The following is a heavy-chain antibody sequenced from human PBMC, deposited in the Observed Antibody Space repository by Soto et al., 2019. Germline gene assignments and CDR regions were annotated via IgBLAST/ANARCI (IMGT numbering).Heavy chain of an antibody. CDR2: ISGSGRTI. CDR1: GFTFSNYD. J-gene: IGHJ6*02. V-gene: IGHV3-48*03. D-gene: IGHD3-3*01. Sequence: GGSLRLSCAASGFTFSNYDMNWVRQAPGKGLEWVSYISGSGRTIYYADSVKGRFTTSRDSAKKSLFLQMNSLRAEDTALYYCARGHYDFWTGGDQYYFYGMDVWGQGTTVTVSS. CDR3: ARGHYDFWTGGDQYYFYGMDV.